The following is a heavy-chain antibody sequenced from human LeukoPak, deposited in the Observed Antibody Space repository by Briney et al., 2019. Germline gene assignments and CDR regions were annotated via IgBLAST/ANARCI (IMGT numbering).Heavy chain of an antibody. D-gene: IGHD7-27*01. CDR2: INPNSGGT. CDR3: ARDGELTGDKAFDY. Sequence: GVSVKVSCKASGYTFTGYYMHWVRQAPGQGLEWMGWINPNSGGTNYAQKFQGRVTMTRDTSISTAYMELSRLRPDDTAVYYCARDGELTGDKAFDYWGQGTLVTVSS. J-gene: IGHJ4*02. CDR1: GYTFTGYY. V-gene: IGHV1-2*02.